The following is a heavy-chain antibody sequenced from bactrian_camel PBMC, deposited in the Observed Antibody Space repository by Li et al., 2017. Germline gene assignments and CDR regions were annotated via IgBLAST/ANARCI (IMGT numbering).Heavy chain of an antibody. V-gene: IGHV3S1*01. D-gene: IGHD2*01. Sequence: HVQLVESGGGSVQAGGSLTLSCVASRYRPRMGWFRQAPEMERKGVAAVYTSVRKTYFSDSVKGRFTLSQSDDKKTLYLQMTNLKPEDTAMYHCAADPTVNKVCRPGVVPGLEYRGQGTQVTVS. CDR3: AADPTVNKVCRPGVVPGLEY. CDR2: VYTSVRKT. J-gene: IGHJ4*01. CDR1: RYRPR.